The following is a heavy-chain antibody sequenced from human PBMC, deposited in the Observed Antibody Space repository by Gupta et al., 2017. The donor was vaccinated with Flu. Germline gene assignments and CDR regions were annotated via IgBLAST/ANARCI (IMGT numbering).Heavy chain of an antibody. CDR1: GVSISSSIYS. D-gene: IGHD1-26*01. CDR3: ARLSGGSYFPYWYFDL. J-gene: IGHJ2*01. Sequence: QLQLQESGPGLVTPSETLSLTCTVSGVSISSSIYSWAWIRQPPGKGLEWIGRMDYGGSTYYIPSLRSRVTMSVDTSKNQLSLRLSSVTAADTSVYFCARLSGGSYFPYWYFDLWGRGTLVTVSS. V-gene: IGHV4-39*01. CDR2: MDYGGST.